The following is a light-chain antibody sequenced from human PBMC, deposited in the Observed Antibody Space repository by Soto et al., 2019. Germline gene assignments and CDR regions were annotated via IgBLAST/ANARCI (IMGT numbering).Light chain of an antibody. CDR3: QQYGSSPWT. V-gene: IGKV3-20*01. Sequence: EIVLTQSPGTLSLSPGERATLSCRASQSVSSSYLAWYQQKPGQAPRPLIYGASSRAIGMRDRFSGSGSGTDFTLTISRLEPEDCAVYYCQQYGSSPWTFGQGTKVQIK. CDR1: QSVSSSY. CDR2: GAS. J-gene: IGKJ1*01.